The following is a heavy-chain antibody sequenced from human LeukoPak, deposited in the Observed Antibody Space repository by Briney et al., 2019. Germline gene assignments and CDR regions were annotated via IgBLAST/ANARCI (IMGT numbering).Heavy chain of an antibody. D-gene: IGHD3-9*01. V-gene: IGHV3-48*01. J-gene: IGHJ6*02. CDR3: ARPLRYPVWYYGMHV. Sequence: GGSLRLSCAAAGFSFSSYWMNWVRQAPGKGLEWVSYIGTSSSTIYYADSVKGRFTISRDNAQNSLYLQMNSLRAEDTAVYYCARPLRYPVWYYGMHVWGQGTTVTVSS. CDR1: GFSFSSYW. CDR2: IGTSSSTI.